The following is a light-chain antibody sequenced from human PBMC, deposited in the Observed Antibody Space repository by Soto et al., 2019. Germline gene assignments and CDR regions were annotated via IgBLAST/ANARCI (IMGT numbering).Light chain of an antibody. J-gene: IGKJ5*01. CDR3: QERNNWPLIT. Sequence: EIVLTQSPTTLSSSPGERATLSCRASQSISSYLAWYQQKPGQAPRLLIYDASIRAAGIPARFSGSGSGTDFTLPISSLEPEDFAVYYCQERNNWPLITFGQGTRLEMK. CDR2: DAS. CDR1: QSISSY. V-gene: IGKV3-11*01.